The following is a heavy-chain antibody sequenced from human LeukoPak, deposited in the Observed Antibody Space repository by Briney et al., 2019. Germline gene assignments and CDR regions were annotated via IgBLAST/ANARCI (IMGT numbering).Heavy chain of an antibody. J-gene: IGHJ4*02. V-gene: IGHV4-4*07. CDR2: IYTSGST. Sequence: SETLSLTCTVSGGSISSYYWSWIRQPPGKGLEWIGRIYTSGSTNYNPSLRSRVTISVDKSKNQFSLRLISVTAADTAVYYCARGDYYDGGRTWGRGTLDTVSS. D-gene: IGHD3-16*01. CDR3: ARGDYYDGGRT. CDR1: GGSISSYY.